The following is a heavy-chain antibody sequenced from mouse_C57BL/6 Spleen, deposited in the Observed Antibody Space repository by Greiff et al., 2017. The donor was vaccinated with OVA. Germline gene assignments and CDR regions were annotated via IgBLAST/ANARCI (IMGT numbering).Heavy chain of an antibody. CDR2: INYDGSST. Sequence: EVQVVESEGGLVQPGSSMKLSCTASGFTFSDYYMAWVRQVPEKGLEWVANINYDGSSTYYLDSLKSRFIISRDNAKNILYLQMSSLKSEDTATYYCARGGGVITTVVDWYFDVWGTGTTVTVSS. J-gene: IGHJ1*03. V-gene: IGHV5-16*01. CDR3: ARGGGVITTVVDWYFDV. CDR1: GFTFSDYY. D-gene: IGHD1-1*01.